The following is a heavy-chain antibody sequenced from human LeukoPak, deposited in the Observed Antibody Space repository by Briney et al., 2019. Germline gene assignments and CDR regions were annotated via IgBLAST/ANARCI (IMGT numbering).Heavy chain of an antibody. CDR2: IRSKTYDGTA. J-gene: IGHJ5*02. V-gene: IGHV3-49*04. Sequence: GGSLRLSCTASGFTFGVYAIRWVRQAPGKGLEWVGFIRSKTYDGTAEYSASLKGRLTISRDDSKSIAYLQMISLKTEDTAVDYCTRAHGDCSGGNCFDPWGQGTLVTVSS. CDR1: GFTFGVYA. CDR3: TRAHGDCSGGNCFDP. D-gene: IGHD2-15*01.